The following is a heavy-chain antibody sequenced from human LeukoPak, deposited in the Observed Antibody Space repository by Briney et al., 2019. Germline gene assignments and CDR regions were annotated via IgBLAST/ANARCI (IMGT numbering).Heavy chain of an antibody. D-gene: IGHD3-10*01. CDR2: ISDSTGRT. CDR1: GFKFSSSG. CDR3: ARGTLWFGELSRNQAFDI. V-gene: IGHV3-23*01. Sequence: GGSLRLSCAASGFKFSSSGMGWVRQAPQEGLEWVSTISDSTGRTYYADSVKGRFTISRDNSKNTLYLQMNSLRAEDTAVYYCARGTLWFGELSRNQAFDIWGQGTMVTVSS. J-gene: IGHJ3*02.